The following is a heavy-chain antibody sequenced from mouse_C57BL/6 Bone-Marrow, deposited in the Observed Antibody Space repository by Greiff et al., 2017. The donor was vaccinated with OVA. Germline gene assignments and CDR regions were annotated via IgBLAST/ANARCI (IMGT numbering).Heavy chain of an antibody. CDR3: TTWDYDVDY. CDR2: IDPENGDT. CDR1: GFNIKDDY. V-gene: IGHV14-4*01. J-gene: IGHJ2*01. Sequence: EVQLQHSGAELVRPGASVKLSCTASGFNIKDDYMHWVKQRPEQGLEWIGWIDPENGDTEYASKFQGKATITADTSSNTAYLQLSSLTSEDTAVYYCTTWDYDVDYWGKGTTRTVTS. D-gene: IGHD2-4*01.